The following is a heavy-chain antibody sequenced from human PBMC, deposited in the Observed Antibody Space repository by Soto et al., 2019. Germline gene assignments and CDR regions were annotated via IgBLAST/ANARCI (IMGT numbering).Heavy chain of an antibody. CDR3: ARRNLTKYYYDSSGYRTPVLIDAFDI. CDR2: INPSGGST. D-gene: IGHD3-22*01. CDR1: GYTFTSYY. Sequence: ASVKVSCKASGYTFTSYYMHWVRQAPGQGLEWMGIINPSGGSTSYAQKFQGRVTMTRDTSTSTVYMELSSLRSEDTAVYYCARRNLTKYYYDSSGYRTPVLIDAFDIWGQGTMVTVSS. V-gene: IGHV1-46*03. J-gene: IGHJ3*02.